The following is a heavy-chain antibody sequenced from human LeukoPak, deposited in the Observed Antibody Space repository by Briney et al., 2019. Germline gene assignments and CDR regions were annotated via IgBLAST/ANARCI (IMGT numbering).Heavy chain of an antibody. Sequence: PSETLSLTCAGSGGSIRSNNWWTWVRQPPGKGLEWIGEIFHSGSTNYNSSLKSRVTISLDESENHFSLKLSSVTAADTAVYYCARKGSDTWYTYWFAPWGQGTLVTVSS. CDR2: IFHSGST. V-gene: IGHV4-4*02. J-gene: IGHJ5*02. CDR1: GGSIRSNNW. CDR3: ARKGSDTWYTYWFAP. D-gene: IGHD6-13*01.